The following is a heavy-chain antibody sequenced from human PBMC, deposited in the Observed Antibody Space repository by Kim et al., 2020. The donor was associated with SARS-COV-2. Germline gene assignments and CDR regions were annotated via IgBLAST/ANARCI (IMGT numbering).Heavy chain of an antibody. Sequence: DYAVSVKSRISINPEQSQNQFSLQLNSVTPEDTAVYYCARDTPGQKAYDIWGQGTMVTVSS. D-gene: IGHD3-16*01. J-gene: IGHJ3*02. CDR3: ARDTPGQKAYDI. V-gene: IGHV6-1*01.